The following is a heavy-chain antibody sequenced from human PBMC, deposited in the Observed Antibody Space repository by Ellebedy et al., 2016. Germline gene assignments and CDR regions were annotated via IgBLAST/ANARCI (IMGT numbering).Heavy chain of an antibody. V-gene: IGHV4-30-2*06. D-gene: IGHD7-27*01. J-gene: IGHJ3*02. CDR3: ARCNWDNGSAFDI. CDR2: IFHSGNT. CDR1: GDSISSGAHP. Sequence: SETLSLTXAVSGDSISSGAHPWTWIRQSPGKGLEWIGYIFHSGNTNYNPSLKSRVTMSIDRSKRQFSLTLTSVTAADTAVYYCARCNWDNGSAFDIWGQGTTVIVSS.